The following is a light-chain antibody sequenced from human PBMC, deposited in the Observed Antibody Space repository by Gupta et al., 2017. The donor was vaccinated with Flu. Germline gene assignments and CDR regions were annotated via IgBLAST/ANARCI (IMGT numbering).Light chain of an antibody. CDR1: QSIFFSSSNKNY. V-gene: IGKV4-1*01. CDR3: QQYFSTPLT. Sequence: SLGERATINCKSSQSIFFSSSNKNYVAWYQQKPGQPPKLIIYWASTRQSGVPDRISGSGSGTDFTLTISSLQAEDVAVYSCQQYFSTPLTFGGGTKVEIK. CDR2: WAS. J-gene: IGKJ4*01.